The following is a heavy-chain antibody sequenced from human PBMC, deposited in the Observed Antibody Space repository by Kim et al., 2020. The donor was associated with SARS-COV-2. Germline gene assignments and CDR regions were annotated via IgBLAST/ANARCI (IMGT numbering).Heavy chain of an antibody. V-gene: IGHV3-30*18. Sequence: GGSLRLSCVASGFTFSTYGMHWVRQAPGKGLEWVALISYDGSNKYYADSVKGRFTISRDNSKNTLFLQMNSLRTEDTAVYYCGNWFDPWGQGTLVTVSS. J-gene: IGHJ5*02. CDR2: ISYDGSNK. CDR1: GFTFSTYG. CDR3: GNWFDP.